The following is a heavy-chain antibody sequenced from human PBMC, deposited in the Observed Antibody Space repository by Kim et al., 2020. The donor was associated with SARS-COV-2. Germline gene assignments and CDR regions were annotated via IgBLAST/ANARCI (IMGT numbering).Heavy chain of an antibody. CDR2: ISYSGST. J-gene: IGHJ5*02. CDR3: ARHGGYDNGYPRWFDP. D-gene: IGHD5-18*01. Sequence: SETLSLTCSVSCGSISSDNYYWGWIRQPPGKGLEWIGSISYSGSTHDNPSLKSRVTMSVDTSKNQFSLNLISVTAADTAVYYCARHGGYDNGYPRWFDPWGQGTLVTVSS. CDR1: CGSISSDNYY. V-gene: IGHV4-39*01.